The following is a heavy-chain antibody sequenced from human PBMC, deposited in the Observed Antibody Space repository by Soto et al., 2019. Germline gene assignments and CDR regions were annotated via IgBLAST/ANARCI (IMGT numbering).Heavy chain of an antibody. J-gene: IGHJ4*02. CDR1: GGSISSSSYY. V-gene: IGHV4-39*01. Sequence: PSETLSLTCSVSGGSISSSSYYWGWIRQPPGKGLEWIGSIYVSGSTYYNPSLKSRVTISVDTSKYQFSLKLSSVTAADTAVYYCASGGRIAVAVDFDYWGQGTLVTVSS. CDR2: IYVSGST. CDR3: ASGGRIAVAVDFDY. D-gene: IGHD6-19*01.